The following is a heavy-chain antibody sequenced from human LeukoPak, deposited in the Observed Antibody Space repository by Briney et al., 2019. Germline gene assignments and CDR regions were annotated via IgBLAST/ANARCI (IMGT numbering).Heavy chain of an antibody. CDR2: IIPIFGTA. D-gene: IGHD2-2*01. V-gene: IGHV1-69*01. CDR3: ARGWRGVVLAAISYYGMDV. CDR1: GGTFSSYA. Sequence: EASVKVSCKASGGTFSSYAISWVRQAPGQGLEWMGGIIPIFGTANYAQKFQGRVTITADESTSTAYMELSSLRSEDTAVYYCARGWRGVVLAAISYYGMDVWGKGTTVTVSS. J-gene: IGHJ6*04.